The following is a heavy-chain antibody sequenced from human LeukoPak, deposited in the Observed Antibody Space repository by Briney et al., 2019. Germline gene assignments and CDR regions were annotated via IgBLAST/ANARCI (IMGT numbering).Heavy chain of an antibody. CDR2: MNPNSGNT. J-gene: IGHJ5*02. Sequence: ASVKVSCKASGYTFTSYDINWVRQATGQGLEWMGWMNPNSGNTGYAQKFQGRVTMTRNTSIGTAYMELSSLRSEDTAVYYCARGREVTIFGVVPNWFDPWGQGTLVTVSS. V-gene: IGHV1-8*01. CDR3: ARGREVTIFGVVPNWFDP. D-gene: IGHD3-3*01. CDR1: GYTFTSYD.